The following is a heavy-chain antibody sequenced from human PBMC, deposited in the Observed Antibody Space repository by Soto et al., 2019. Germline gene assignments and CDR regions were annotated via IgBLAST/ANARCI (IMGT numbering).Heavy chain of an antibody. J-gene: IGHJ3*02. CDR3: ARESTVVSGCSGGSCYSDVLEYAFDI. CDR1: GFTFSSYS. D-gene: IGHD2-15*01. V-gene: IGHV3-48*01. Sequence: EVQLVESGGGLVQPGGSLRLSCAASGFTFSSYSMNWVRQAPGKGLEWVSYISSSSSTIYYADSVKGRVTISRDNAKNSLYLQMNSLRAEDTAVYYCARESTVVSGCSGGSCYSDVLEYAFDIWSQGTMVTVSS. CDR2: ISSSSSTI.